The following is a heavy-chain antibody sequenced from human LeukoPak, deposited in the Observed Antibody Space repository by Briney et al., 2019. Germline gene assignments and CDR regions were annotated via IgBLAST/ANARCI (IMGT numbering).Heavy chain of an antibody. CDR2: INAGNGDT. CDR1: GYTFTDYA. D-gene: IGHD3-16*01. Sequence: GASVKVSCKASGYTFTDYAMHWVRQAPGQRLEWMGWINAGNGDTKYSQKFQGRVTITRGTSASTAYMELSSLRSGDTAVYYCAAYTLRGDLGYWGQGTLVTVSS. V-gene: IGHV1-3*01. J-gene: IGHJ4*02. CDR3: AAYTLRGDLGY.